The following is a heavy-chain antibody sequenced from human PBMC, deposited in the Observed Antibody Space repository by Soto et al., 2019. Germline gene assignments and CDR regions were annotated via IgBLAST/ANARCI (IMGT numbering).Heavy chain of an antibody. CDR2: ISSTTNYI. V-gene: IGHV3-21*06. Sequence: GGSLRLSCAASGFTFTRYSMNWVRQAPGKGLEWVSSISSTTNYIYYGDSMKGRFTISRDNAKNSLYLEMNSLRAEDTAVYYCARESEDLTANFDYWGQGTLVTVSS. CDR3: ARESEDLTANFDY. J-gene: IGHJ4*02. CDR1: GFTFTRYS.